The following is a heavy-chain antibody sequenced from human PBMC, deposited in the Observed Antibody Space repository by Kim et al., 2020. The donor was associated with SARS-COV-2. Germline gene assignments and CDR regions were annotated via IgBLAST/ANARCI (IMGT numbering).Heavy chain of an antibody. D-gene: IGHD3-22*01. CDR2: INSDGGRK. J-gene: IGHJ4*02. CDR1: GFSFSSYW. CDR3: ARHPYDASAYFDY. V-gene: IGHV3-7*01. Sequence: GGSLRLSCAASGFSFSSYWMNRVRQAPGKGLEWVANINSDGGRKNFVDSAKGRFTISRDNAKNSLYLQMNSLRVEDTAVYYCARHPYDASAYFDYWGQGALVTVSS.